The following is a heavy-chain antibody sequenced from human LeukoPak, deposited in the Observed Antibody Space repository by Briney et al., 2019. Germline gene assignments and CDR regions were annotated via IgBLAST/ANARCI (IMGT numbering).Heavy chain of an antibody. CDR2: ITASSTAI. CDR3: ARTYYDILTGYNPYFDY. CDR1: GFTFNTYT. D-gene: IGHD3-9*01. Sequence: GGSLRLSCAASGFTFNTYTVNWVRQAPGKGLEWVSSITASSTAIYSADSVKGRFTISRDNAKNFLYLQMNSLRAEDTAVYYSARTYYDILTGYNPYFDYWGQGILVTVSS. V-gene: IGHV3-21*01. J-gene: IGHJ4*02.